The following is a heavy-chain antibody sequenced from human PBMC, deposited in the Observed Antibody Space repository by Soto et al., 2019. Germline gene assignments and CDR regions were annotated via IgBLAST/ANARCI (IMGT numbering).Heavy chain of an antibody. J-gene: IGHJ6*03. CDR2: ISVYNGNT. D-gene: IGHD3-3*01. Sequence: ASVKVSCKASGYTFTRYGISWVRQAPGQGLERMGRISVYNGNTNYPQKFQGRVTMTTDTSTSTAYMELTSLRSDDTAVYYCARNPSITTSDYYYYYYMDVWGKGTKVTSP. CDR1: GYTFTRYG. V-gene: IGHV1-18*01. CDR3: ARNPSITTSDYYYYYYMDV.